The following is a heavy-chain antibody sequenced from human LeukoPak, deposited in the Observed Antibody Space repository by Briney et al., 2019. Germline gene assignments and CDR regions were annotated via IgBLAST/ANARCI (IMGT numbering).Heavy chain of an antibody. CDR2: IYYSGST. CDR1: GGSISSYY. Sequence: SETLSLTCTVSGGSISSYYWSWIRQPPGKGLEWIGYIYYSGSTNYNPSLKSRVTISVDTSKNQFSLKLSSVTAADTAVYYCARDSLVRGASYGMDVWGKGTTVTVSS. CDR3: ARDSLVRGASYGMDV. D-gene: IGHD3-10*01. V-gene: IGHV4-59*01. J-gene: IGHJ6*04.